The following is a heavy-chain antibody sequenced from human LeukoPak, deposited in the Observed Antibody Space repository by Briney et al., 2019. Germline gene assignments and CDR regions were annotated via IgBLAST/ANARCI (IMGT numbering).Heavy chain of an antibody. CDR3: ARGGGYKSPFGY. Sequence: SETLSLTCTVSAGSISSYYWSWIRQPTGKGLEWIGYIYYSGSTNYNPSLKSRVTISVDTSKNQFSLKLSSVTAADTAVYYCARGGGYKSPFGYWGQGTLVTVSS. V-gene: IGHV4-59*01. J-gene: IGHJ4*02. D-gene: IGHD5-12*01. CDR2: IYYSGST. CDR1: AGSISSYY.